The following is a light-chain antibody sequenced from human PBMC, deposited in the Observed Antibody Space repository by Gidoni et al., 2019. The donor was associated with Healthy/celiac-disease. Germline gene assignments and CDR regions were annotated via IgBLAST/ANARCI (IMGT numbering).Light chain of an antibody. V-gene: IGKV3-11*01. CDR3: QQRSNWPLT. J-gene: IGKJ4*01. CDR2: AAS. CDR1: QSVSSY. Sequence: EIVLTQSPATLSLSPGARATLSCRASQSVSSYLAWYQQKPGQAPRLLIYAASNRATGIPARFSGSGSGTDFTLTISSLEPEDFAVYYCQQRSNWPLTFGGXTKVEIK.